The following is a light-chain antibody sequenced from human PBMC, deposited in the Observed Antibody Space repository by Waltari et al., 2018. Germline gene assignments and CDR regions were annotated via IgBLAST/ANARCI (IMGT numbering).Light chain of an antibody. J-gene: IGLJ2*01. CDR2: QGV. V-gene: IGLV3-1*01. Sequence: SYVLTQPPSVSVSPGQTATITSSGAKWGDGYASWYQQKPGQSPVLVIYQGVRRPSGIPERFSGSNSGNTATLTITGTQSMDDADYYCQAWDSNIVLFGGGTKLTVL. CDR3: QAWDSNIVL. CDR1: KWGDGY.